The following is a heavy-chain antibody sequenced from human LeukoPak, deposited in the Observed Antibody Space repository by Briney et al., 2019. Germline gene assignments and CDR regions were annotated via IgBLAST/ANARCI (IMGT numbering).Heavy chain of an antibody. CDR3: ARNAVRSSWYGGYYFDY. D-gene: IGHD6-13*01. CDR2: ISGSGGST. CDR1: GFTFSSYA. Sequence: GGSLRLSCAASGFTFSSYAMSWVRQAPGKGLEWVSAISGSGGSTYYADSVKGRFTISRDNSKNTLYLQMNSLRAEDTAVYYCARNAVRSSWYGGYYFDYWGQGTLVTVSS. V-gene: IGHV3-23*01. J-gene: IGHJ4*02.